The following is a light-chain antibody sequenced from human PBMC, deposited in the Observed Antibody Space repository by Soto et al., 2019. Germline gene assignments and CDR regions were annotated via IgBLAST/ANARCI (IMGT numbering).Light chain of an antibody. J-gene: IGKJ1*01. CDR3: QQYNAYPWT. V-gene: IGKV1-5*03. CDR1: QSMSSC. Sequence: DIQMTQSPSTLSASVGDRVTTPCRASQSMSSCLAWYQQKPGKAPKLLIYKASSLESGVPSRFSGSGSGTEFTLTISSLQPDDFATYYCQQYNAYPWTFGLGTKVDIK. CDR2: KAS.